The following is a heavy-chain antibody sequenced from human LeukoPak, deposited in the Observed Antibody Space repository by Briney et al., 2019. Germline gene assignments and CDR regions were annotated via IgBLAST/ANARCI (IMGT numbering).Heavy chain of an antibody. CDR2: INTGNGNT. V-gene: IGHV1-3*04. CDR1: GYTFTNYG. Sequence: GASVKVSCKTSGYTFTNYGMHWVRQAPRQSPERMGWINTGNGNTKSSQKFQDRVTLTRDTSASTAYMELSSLRSEDTAVYYCARSLSRTTGVDYWGQGTLVTVSS. J-gene: IGHJ4*02. D-gene: IGHD4-17*01. CDR3: ARSLSRTTGVDY.